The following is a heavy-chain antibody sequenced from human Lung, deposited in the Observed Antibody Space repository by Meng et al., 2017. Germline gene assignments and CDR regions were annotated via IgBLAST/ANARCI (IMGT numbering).Heavy chain of an antibody. D-gene: IGHD2-2*01. CDR2: IYHSGGT. CDR1: GGSISSSNW. J-gene: IGHJ4*02. Sequence: QVPLQGSGPGRVKPSGTLSLTCGVSGGSISSSNWWSWVRQPLGKGLEWIGEIYHSGGTKYNPSLKSRVTISVDKSKNQFSLKLSSVTAADTAVYYCARGLGEAVVPRTMFDYWGQGTLVTVSS. CDR3: ARGLGEAVVPRTMFDY. V-gene: IGHV4-4*02.